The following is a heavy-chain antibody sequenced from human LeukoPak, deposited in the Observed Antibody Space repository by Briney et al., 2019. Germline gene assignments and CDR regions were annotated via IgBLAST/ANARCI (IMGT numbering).Heavy chain of an antibody. CDR1: GFTFNKYA. D-gene: IGHD6-25*01. CDR3: ARPLERRLIHYFDF. CDR2: VSYLGNDK. Sequence: PGRSLRLSCAASGFTFNKYAMHWVRQAPGKGLEWVAVVSYLGNDKFYADSVKGRFTISKDNSNNTVYLEINSLRGEDTAVYYCARPLERRLIHYFDFWGPGTLVTVSS. J-gene: IGHJ4*02. V-gene: IGHV3-30-3*01.